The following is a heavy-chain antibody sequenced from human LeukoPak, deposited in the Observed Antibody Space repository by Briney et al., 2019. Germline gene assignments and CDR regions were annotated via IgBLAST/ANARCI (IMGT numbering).Heavy chain of an antibody. Sequence: SVKVSCKASGFTFTSSAMQWVRQARGQRLEWIGWIVVGSGNTNYAQKFQERVTITRDMSTSTAYMVLSSLRSEDTAVYYCAGLHAPPNYYYGSGSYSHYGMDVWAQETTVTVSS. D-gene: IGHD3-10*01. CDR2: IVVGSGNT. J-gene: IGHJ6*02. CDR3: AGLHAPPNYYYGSGSYSHYGMDV. V-gene: IGHV1-58*02. CDR1: GFTFTSSA.